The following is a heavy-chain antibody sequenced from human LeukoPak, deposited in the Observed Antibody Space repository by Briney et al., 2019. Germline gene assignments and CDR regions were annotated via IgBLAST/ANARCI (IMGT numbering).Heavy chain of an antibody. CDR2: INPNSGGT. Sequence: RASVKVSCKASGYTFTGYYMHWVRQAPGQGLEWMGWINPNSGGTNYAQKFQGRVTMTRDTSISTAYMELSRLRSDDTAVHYCARDRIVHDAFDIWGQGTMVTVSS. V-gene: IGHV1-2*02. CDR1: GYTFTGYY. CDR3: ARDRIVHDAFDI. D-gene: IGHD3-16*02. J-gene: IGHJ3*02.